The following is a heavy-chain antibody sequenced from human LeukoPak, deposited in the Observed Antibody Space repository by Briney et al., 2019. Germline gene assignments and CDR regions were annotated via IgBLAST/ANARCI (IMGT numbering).Heavy chain of an antibody. Sequence: GGSLRLSRAASGFTFSSYWMSWVRQAPGKGLEWVANIKQDGSEKYYVDSVKGRFTISRDNAKNSLYLQMNSLRAEDTAVYYCASPNFIEYGGNSDGYWGQGTLVTVSS. CDR3: ASPNFIEYGGNSDGY. D-gene: IGHD4-23*01. CDR1: GFTFSSYW. V-gene: IGHV3-7*01. J-gene: IGHJ4*02. CDR2: IKQDGSEK.